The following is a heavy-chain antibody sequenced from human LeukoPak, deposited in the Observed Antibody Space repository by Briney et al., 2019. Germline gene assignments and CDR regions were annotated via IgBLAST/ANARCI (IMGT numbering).Heavy chain of an antibody. J-gene: IGHJ5*02. CDR1: GFTFTSYY. CDR3: ARAPGGVTTKFTYPRFDP. D-gene: IGHD4-17*01. V-gene: IGHV1-46*01. CDR2: INPTGDSA. Sequence: ASVKVSCKASGFTFTSYYMHWLRQAPGQGLEWMGVINPTGDSATYAQKFQGRVTMTRDTSTSTVYMALSSLRSEDTAVYYCARAPGGVTTKFTYPRFDPWGQGTPVTVSS.